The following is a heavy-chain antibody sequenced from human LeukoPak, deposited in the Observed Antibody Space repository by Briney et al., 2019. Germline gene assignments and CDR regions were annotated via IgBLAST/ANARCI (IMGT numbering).Heavy chain of an antibody. D-gene: IGHD4-17*01. J-gene: IGHJ2*01. CDR3: AREGYGDYGDWYFDL. CDR2: IYTSGST. V-gene: IGHV4-61*02. Sequence: SQTLSLTCTVSGGSISSGSYYWSWIRQPAGKGLEWIGRIYTSGSTNYNPSLKSRVTISVDTSKNQFSLKLSSVTAADTAVYYCAREGYGDYGDWYFDLWGRGTLVTVSS. CDR1: GGSISSGSYY.